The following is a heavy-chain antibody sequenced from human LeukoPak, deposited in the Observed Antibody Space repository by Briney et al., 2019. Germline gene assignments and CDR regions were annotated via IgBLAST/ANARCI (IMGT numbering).Heavy chain of an antibody. V-gene: IGHV3-23*01. CDR1: GFTFSSYA. J-gene: IGHJ4*02. CDR3: AKDLGHTVTTGVFDY. D-gene: IGHD4-11*01. CDR2: ISGSGGST. Sequence: TGGSLRLSCAASGFTFSSYAMSWVRQAPGKGLEWVSAISGSGGSTYYADSVKGRFTISRDNSKNTLYLQMNSLRAEDTAVYYCAKDLGHTVTTGVFDYWGQGTLVTVSS.